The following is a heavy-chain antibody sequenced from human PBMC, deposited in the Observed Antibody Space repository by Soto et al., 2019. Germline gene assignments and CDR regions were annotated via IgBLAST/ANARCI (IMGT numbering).Heavy chain of an antibody. CDR2: ISSSSSTI. CDR1: GFTFSSYS. Sequence: EVQLVESGGGLVQPGGSLRLSCAASGFTFSSYSMNWVRQAPGKGLEWVSYISSSSSTIYYADSVKGRFTISRDNAKNSLYLQMNSLRDEDTAVYYCAREEGTVAGYYYYGMDVWGQGTTVTVSS. D-gene: IGHD6-19*01. J-gene: IGHJ6*02. CDR3: AREEGTVAGYYYYGMDV. V-gene: IGHV3-48*02.